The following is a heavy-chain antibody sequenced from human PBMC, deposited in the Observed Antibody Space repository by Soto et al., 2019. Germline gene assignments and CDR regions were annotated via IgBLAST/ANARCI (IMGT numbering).Heavy chain of an antibody. D-gene: IGHD3-16*01. CDR1: GFTFSSYS. J-gene: IGHJ5*02. CDR3: ARDFNKAGVLNWFDP. CDR2: ISSSSSYI. Sequence: EVQLVESGGGLVKPGGSLRLSCAASGFTFSSYSMNWVRQAPGKGLEWVSSISSSSSYIYYADSVKGRFTISRDNAKNSLYLQMNSLRAEDTAVYYCARDFNKAGVLNWFDPGAREPWSPSPQ. V-gene: IGHV3-21*01.